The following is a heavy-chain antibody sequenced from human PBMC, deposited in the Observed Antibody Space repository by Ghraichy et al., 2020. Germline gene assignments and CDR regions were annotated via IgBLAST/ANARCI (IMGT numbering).Heavy chain of an antibody. CDR1: GYTFSAYY. CDR2: INPNSGGT. V-gene: IGHV1-2*02. Sequence: ASVKVSCKASGYTFSAYYMNWVRQAPGQGLEWMGWINPNSGGTNYGQKFQGRVTMTRDPSINTAYMELSRLKADDTAVYYCVRGYSYGQGFDYWGQGTLVTVSS. D-gene: IGHD5-18*01. J-gene: IGHJ4*02. CDR3: VRGYSYGQGFDY.